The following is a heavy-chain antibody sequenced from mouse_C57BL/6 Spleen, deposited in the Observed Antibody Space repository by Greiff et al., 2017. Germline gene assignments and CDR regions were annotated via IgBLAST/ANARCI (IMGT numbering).Heavy chain of an antibody. CDR1: GFTFSDYG. CDR3: ASDRDYGSSPFAY. D-gene: IGHD1-1*01. Sequence: EVMLVESGGGLVKPGGSLKLSCAASGFTFSDYGMHWVRQAPEKGLEWVAYISSGSSTIYYADTVKGRFTISRDNAKNTLFLQMTSLRSEDTAMYYCASDRDYGSSPFAYWGQGTLVTVSA. CDR2: ISSGSSTI. V-gene: IGHV5-17*01. J-gene: IGHJ3*01.